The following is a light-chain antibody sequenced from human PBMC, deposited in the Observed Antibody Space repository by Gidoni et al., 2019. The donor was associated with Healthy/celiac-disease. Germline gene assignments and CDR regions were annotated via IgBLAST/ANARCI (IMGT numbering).Light chain of an antibody. J-gene: IGKJ2*01. CDR2: DAS. CDR1: QSVSSY. V-gene: IGKV3-11*01. Sequence: EMVLTQSPATLSLSPGERATLPCRASQSVSSYLAWYQQKPGQAPRLLIYDASNRATGIPARFSGSGSGTDFTLTISSLEPEDFAVYYCQQRSNWPPYTFXXXTKLEIK. CDR3: QQRSNWPPYT.